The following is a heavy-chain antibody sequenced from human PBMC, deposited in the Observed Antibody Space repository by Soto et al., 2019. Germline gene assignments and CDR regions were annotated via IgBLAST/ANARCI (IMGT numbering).Heavy chain of an antibody. J-gene: IGHJ3*02. CDR1: GGSISSSSYY. Sequence: SETLSLTCTVSGGSISSSSYYWGWIRQPPGKGLEWIGSIYYSGSTYYNPSLKSRVTISVDTSKNQFSLKLSSVTAADTAVYYCARHLGKDIVVLPAASVIDAFDIWGQGSMVTVSS. CDR3: ARHLGKDIVVLPAASVIDAFDI. CDR2: IYYSGST. V-gene: IGHV4-39*01. D-gene: IGHD2-2*01.